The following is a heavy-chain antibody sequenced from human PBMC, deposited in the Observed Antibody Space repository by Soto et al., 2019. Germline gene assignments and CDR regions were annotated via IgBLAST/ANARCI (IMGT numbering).Heavy chain of an antibody. J-gene: IGHJ4*02. CDR1: GGSLSSSNW. D-gene: IGHD4-17*01. CDR3: AIRTTVTTRLGY. V-gene: IGHV4-4*02. Sequence: QVQLQESGPGLVKPSGTLSLTCAVSGGSLSSSNWWSWVRQPPGKGLEWIGEIYHSGSTNYHPSLTSRGTISVDKSQNHCSLKLSSVTAADTAVYYCAIRTTVTTRLGYWGQGTMVTVSS. CDR2: IYHSGST.